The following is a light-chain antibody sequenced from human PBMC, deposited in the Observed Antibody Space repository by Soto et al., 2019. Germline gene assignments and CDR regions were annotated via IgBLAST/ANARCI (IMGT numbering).Light chain of an antibody. J-gene: IGKJ4*01. CDR1: QSVSSSY. Sequence: EIVLTQSPGTLSLSPGERATLSCRASQSVSSSYLAWYQQKPGQAPRLLIYGASSRATGIPDKFSGSGSGIDFTLNISRLEPEDFAVYYCQQYGSSPPTTFGGGTKVEIK. CDR2: GAS. V-gene: IGKV3-20*01. CDR3: QQYGSSPPTT.